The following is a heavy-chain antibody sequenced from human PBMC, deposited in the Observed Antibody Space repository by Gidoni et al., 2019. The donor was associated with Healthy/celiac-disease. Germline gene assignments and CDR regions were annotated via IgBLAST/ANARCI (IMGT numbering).Heavy chain of an antibody. CDR1: GYTFPSYD. D-gene: IGHD3-22*01. CDR3: ASDSGYSDAFDI. V-gene: IGHV1-8*01. CDR2: MNPNSGNT. J-gene: IGHJ3*02. Sequence: QVQLVQSGAEVKKPGASVKVSCKASGYTFPSYDSNWVRQATGQGLEWMGWMNPNSGNTGYAQKFQGRVTMTRNTSISTAYMELSSLRSEDTAVYYCASDSGYSDAFDIWGQGTMVTVSS.